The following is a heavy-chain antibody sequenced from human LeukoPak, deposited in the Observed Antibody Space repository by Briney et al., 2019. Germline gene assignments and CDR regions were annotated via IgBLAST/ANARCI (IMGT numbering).Heavy chain of an antibody. J-gene: IGHJ3*02. CDR3: AKEVDTVMDWTNDAFDM. D-gene: IGHD5-18*01. CDR2: ISYDGVDK. Sequence: PGGSLRLSCAASGFTFSSYGLHWVRQVSGKGLEWVAGISYDGVDKYYPNSGEGRFTISRDNSKNTLFLEVKSLRVEDTAVYYCAKEVDTVMDWTNDAFDMWGQGTMVTVSP. V-gene: IGHV3-30*18. CDR1: GFTFSSYG.